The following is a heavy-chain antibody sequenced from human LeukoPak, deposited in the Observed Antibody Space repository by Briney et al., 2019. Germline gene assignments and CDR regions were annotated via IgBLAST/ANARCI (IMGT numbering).Heavy chain of an antibody. Sequence: SETLSLTCTVSGGSISGTYYWSWIRQPPGKGLEWIGYIYYTGTTDSNPSLKSRVTISLDTSKNQFSLNLSSVTAADTAVYYCARDLGNSPYYYYGMDVWGQGTTVTVSS. D-gene: IGHD4-23*01. J-gene: IGHJ6*02. CDR3: ARDLGNSPYYYYGMDV. CDR1: GGSISGTYY. CDR2: IYYTGTT. V-gene: IGHV4-59*12.